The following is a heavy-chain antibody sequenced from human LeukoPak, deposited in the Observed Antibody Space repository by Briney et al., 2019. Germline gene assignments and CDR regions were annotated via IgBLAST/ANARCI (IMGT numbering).Heavy chain of an antibody. Sequence: GGSLRLSCTASGFTFGDYAMSWVRQAPGKGLEWVGFIRSKAYGGTTEYAASVKGRFTISRDDSKSIAYLQMNSLKTEDTAVYYCIRILYPVYWFDPWGQGTLVTVSS. CDR1: GFTFGDYA. D-gene: IGHD2-8*01. V-gene: IGHV3-49*04. CDR2: IRSKAYGGTT. CDR3: IRILYPVYWFDP. J-gene: IGHJ5*02.